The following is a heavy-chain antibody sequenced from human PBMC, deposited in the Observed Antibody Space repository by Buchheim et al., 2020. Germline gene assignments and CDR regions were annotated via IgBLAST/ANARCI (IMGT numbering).Heavy chain of an antibody. CDR3: AKARYSYGYDLDY. D-gene: IGHD5-18*01. Sequence: EVQLLESGGGLVQPGGSLRLSCAASGFIFSSYAMTWVRQAPGKGLEWVSAITGSGGTTYYTDSVKGRFTISRDNSKYTLFLQMNSLRVEDTAVYYCAKARYSYGYDLDYWGQGTL. CDR1: GFIFSSYA. V-gene: IGHV3-23*01. J-gene: IGHJ4*02. CDR2: ITGSGGTT.